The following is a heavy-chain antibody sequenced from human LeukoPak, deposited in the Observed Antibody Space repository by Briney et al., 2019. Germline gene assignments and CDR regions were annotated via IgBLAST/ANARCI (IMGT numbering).Heavy chain of an antibody. CDR1: GYTFTTYS. V-gene: IGHV1-46*01. J-gene: IGHJ4*02. CDR2: LNSSGGST. Sequence: ASVKVSCKASGYTFTTYSMHWVRQAPGQGLEWMGILNSSGGSTTYAQKFQGRITMTRDASTSTVYMELRSLRSEDTAVYYCARDRWELPYYFDYWGQGTLVTVFS. D-gene: IGHD1-26*01. CDR3: ARDRWELPYYFDY.